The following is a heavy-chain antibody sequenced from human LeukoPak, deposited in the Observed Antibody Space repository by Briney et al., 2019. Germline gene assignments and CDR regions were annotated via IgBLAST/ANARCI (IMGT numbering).Heavy chain of an antibody. CDR2: ISGSSAYI. J-gene: IGHJ5*02. CDR1: EFTFSSYN. V-gene: IGHV3-21*01. CDR3: ARAPSSGLPRDNWFDP. D-gene: IGHD3-22*01. Sequence: GGSLRLSCAASEFTFSSYNMNWVRQAPGKGLEWVSSISGSSAYIYYADSVKGRFTISRDNSKNTLYLQMNSLRAEDTAVYYCARAPSSGLPRDNWFDPWGQGTLVTVSS.